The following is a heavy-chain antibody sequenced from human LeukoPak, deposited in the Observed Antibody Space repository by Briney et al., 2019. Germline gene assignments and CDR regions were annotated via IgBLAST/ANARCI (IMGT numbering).Heavy chain of an antibody. J-gene: IGHJ4*02. CDR1: GGSISSGGYY. Sequence: SETLSLTRTVSGGSISSGGYYWSWIRQHPGTGLEWIGYIYYSGSTYYNPSLKSRVTISVDTSKNQFSLKLSSVTAADTAVYYCAREISSSWIIDYWGQGTLVTVSS. CDR2: IYYSGST. CDR3: AREISSSWIIDY. V-gene: IGHV4-31*03. D-gene: IGHD6-13*01.